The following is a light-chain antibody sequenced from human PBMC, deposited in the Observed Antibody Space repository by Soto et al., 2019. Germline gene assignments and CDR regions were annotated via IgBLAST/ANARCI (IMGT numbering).Light chain of an antibody. CDR2: GAS. J-gene: IGKJ1*01. V-gene: IGKV3-15*01. Sequence: EIVMTQSPPTLSVSPGERATLSCRASQSVSSNLAWYQQKPGQAPRLLIYGASTRATGIPARFSGSGSGTEFTLTISILQSEDFAVYYCQPYNNWPRTFGQGTKVEIK. CDR1: QSVSSN. CDR3: QPYNNWPRT.